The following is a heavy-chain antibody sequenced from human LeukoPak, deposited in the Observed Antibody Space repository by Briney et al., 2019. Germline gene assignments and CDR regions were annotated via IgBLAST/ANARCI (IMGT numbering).Heavy chain of an antibody. CDR1: GGSISSGGYY. CDR3: ARNSWYSSGWPYFDY. D-gene: IGHD6-19*01. V-gene: IGHV4-31*03. Sequence: SETLSLTCTVSGGSISSGGYYWSWIRQHPGKGLEWIGYFYYSGSTYYNPSLKSRVTISVDASKNQFSLKLSSVTAADTAAYYCARNSWYSSGWPYFDYWGQGTLVTVSS. CDR2: FYYSGST. J-gene: IGHJ4*02.